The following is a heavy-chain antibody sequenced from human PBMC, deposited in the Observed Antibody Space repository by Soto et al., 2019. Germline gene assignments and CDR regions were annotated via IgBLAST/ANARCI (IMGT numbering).Heavy chain of an antibody. Sequence: GASVKVSCKASGGTFGSYAMSWVRQAPGQGLEWMGGFVPNVGKTIYAQKFQGRVTMTEDKSTDTAYMELSSLRSEDTAVYFCATRPSVPRGARDDAFDIWGQGTMVTVSS. J-gene: IGHJ3*02. CDR3: ATRPSVPRGARDDAFDI. D-gene: IGHD1-26*01. CDR2: FVPNVGKT. CDR1: GGTFGSYA. V-gene: IGHV1-69*10.